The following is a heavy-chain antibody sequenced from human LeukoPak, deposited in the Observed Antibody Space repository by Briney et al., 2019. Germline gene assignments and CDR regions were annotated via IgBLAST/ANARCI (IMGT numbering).Heavy chain of an antibody. D-gene: IGHD3-10*01. CDR3: ARDAAYYGSVSYYFDS. CDR1: GYTFTTYN. V-gene: IGHV1-46*01. Sequence: GASVRVSCKASGYTFTTYNMHWVRQAPGQGLEWMGIINPSGGRTTYAPKIQGRVTMTRDTSTSTVYMELSSLRSEDTAVYYCARDAAYYGSVSYYFDSWGQGTLVTVSS. CDR2: INPSGGRT. J-gene: IGHJ4*02.